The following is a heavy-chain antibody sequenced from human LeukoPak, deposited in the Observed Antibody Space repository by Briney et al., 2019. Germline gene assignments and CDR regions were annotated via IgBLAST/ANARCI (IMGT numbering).Heavy chain of an antibody. J-gene: IGHJ4*02. Sequence: PGGSLRLSCAASGFTFSSYSMNWVRQAPGKGLEWVSYIGSSSSTIYYADSVKGRFTISRDNAKNSLYLQMNSLRAGDTAVYYCARDALYCTSTSCYDYWGQGTLVTVSS. CDR2: IGSSSSTI. D-gene: IGHD2-2*01. V-gene: IGHV3-48*04. CDR1: GFTFSSYS. CDR3: ARDALYCTSTSCYDY.